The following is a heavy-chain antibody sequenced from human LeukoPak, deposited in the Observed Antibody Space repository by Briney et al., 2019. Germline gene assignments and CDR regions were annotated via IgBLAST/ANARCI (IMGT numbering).Heavy chain of an antibody. CDR3: VAAYYGSGSYYLDY. D-gene: IGHD3-10*01. J-gene: IGHJ4*02. CDR1: GFTFSSYA. Sequence: GGSLRLSCAASGFTFSSYAMSWVRQAPGKGLEWVSAISGSGGSTYYADYVKGRFTISRDNSKNTLYLQMNSLRAEDTAVYYCVAAYYGSGSYYLDYWGQGTLVTVSS. V-gene: IGHV3-23*01. CDR2: ISGSGGST.